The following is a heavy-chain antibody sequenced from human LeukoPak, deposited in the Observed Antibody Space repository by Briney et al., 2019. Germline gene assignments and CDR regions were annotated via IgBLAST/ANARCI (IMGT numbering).Heavy chain of an antibody. J-gene: IGHJ6*02. Sequence: SQTLSLTCTVSGGSISSGGYYWSWIRQPPGKGLEWIGYIYHSGSTYYNPSLKSRVTISVDRSKNQFSLKLSSVTAADTAVYYCARRGAGYGMDVWGQGTTVTVSS. D-gene: IGHD3-10*01. CDR1: GGSISSGGYY. CDR2: IYHSGST. CDR3: ARRGAGYGMDV. V-gene: IGHV4-30-2*01.